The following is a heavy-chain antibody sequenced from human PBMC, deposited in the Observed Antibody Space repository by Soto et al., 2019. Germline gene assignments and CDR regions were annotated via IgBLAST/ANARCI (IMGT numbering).Heavy chain of an antibody. J-gene: IGHJ5*02. CDR3: AGYDGSGSYYLDWFDP. V-gene: IGHV4-4*02. CDR2: SYHSGRI. CDR1: GGSINSSNW. Sequence: QVQLQESGPGLVKPSGTLSLTCAVSGGSINSSNWWTWVRPPPGQGLEWIGESYHSGRINYNPSRNSRVTISIATSKHQFSLKLASVTAADTAVYYCAGYDGSGSYYLDWFDPWGQGTLVTVSS. D-gene: IGHD3-10*01.